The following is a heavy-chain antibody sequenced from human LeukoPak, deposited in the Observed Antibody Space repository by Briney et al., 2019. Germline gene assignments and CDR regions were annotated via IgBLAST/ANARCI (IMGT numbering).Heavy chain of an antibody. Sequence: SETLSLTCTVSGGSISSYYWSWIRQPPGKGLEWIGYIYYSGSTNYNPSLKSRVTISVDKSKNQFSLKLSSVTAADTAVYYCARKTVVVVAARSGYYFYYYYYYMDVWGKGTTVTISS. CDR2: IYYSGST. J-gene: IGHJ6*03. CDR3: ARKTVVVVAARSGYYFYYYYYYMDV. V-gene: IGHV4-59*12. CDR1: GGSISSYY. D-gene: IGHD2-15*01.